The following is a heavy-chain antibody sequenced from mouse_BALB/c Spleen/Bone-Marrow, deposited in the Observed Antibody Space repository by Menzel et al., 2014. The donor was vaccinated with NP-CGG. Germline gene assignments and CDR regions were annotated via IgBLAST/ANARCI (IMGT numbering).Heavy chain of an antibody. CDR3: ARRVTTANY. CDR1: GYTFSSYW. J-gene: IGHJ2*01. D-gene: IGHD1-2*01. V-gene: IGHV1-9*01. Sequence: QVHLQQSGAELMKPGASVKISCKTTGYTFSSYWIEWVKQRPGHGLEWIGEILPGSGSTNYNEKFKGKATFTADTSSNTAYMQLSSLTSEDSAVYYCARRVTTANYWGQGTTLTVSS. CDR2: ILPGSGST.